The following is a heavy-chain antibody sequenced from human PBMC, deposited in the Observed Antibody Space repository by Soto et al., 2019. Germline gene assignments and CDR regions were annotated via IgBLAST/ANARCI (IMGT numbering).Heavy chain of an antibody. V-gene: IGHV3-23*01. CDR1: GFTFNNYA. CDR3: AKDGNSGWYFSLADY. CDR2: ISGSGGST. D-gene: IGHD6-19*01. J-gene: IGHJ4*02. Sequence: EVQLLESGGGSVQPGGSLRLSCAASGFTFNNYAMSWVRQAPGKGLEWVSAISGSGGSTYYADSVKGRFTISRDNSKNTLYLQMNSLRAEDTAVYYCAKDGNSGWYFSLADYWGQGTLVTVSS.